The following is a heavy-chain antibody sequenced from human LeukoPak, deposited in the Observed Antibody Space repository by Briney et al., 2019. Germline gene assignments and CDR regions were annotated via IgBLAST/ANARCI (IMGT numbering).Heavy chain of an antibody. Sequence: SETLSLTCTVSGGSISSYFWSWIRQPPGKGLEWIGYIYYSGNTNYNPSLKSRVTISVDTSMNQFSLKLSSVTAADTALYFCARQNSNWNHFDYWGQGTLVSVSS. D-gene: IGHD1-1*01. V-gene: IGHV4-59*08. J-gene: IGHJ4*02. CDR2: IYYSGNT. CDR1: GGSISSYF. CDR3: ARQNSNWNHFDY.